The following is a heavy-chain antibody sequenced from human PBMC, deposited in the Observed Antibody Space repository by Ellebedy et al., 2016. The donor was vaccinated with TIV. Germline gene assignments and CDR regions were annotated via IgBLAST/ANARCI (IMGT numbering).Heavy chain of an antibody. D-gene: IGHD6-13*01. CDR1: GFTFSTYG. V-gene: IGHV3-30*03. CDR3: ARGYSSLQQLILGY. CDR2: ISDDGRSK. J-gene: IGHJ4*02. Sequence: GESLKISCAASGFTFSTYGMHWVRQAPGKRLEWVAVISDDGRSKYYADYVKGRLTVSRDTSKNTLYLQMNSLRAEDTAVYYCARGYSSLQQLILGYWGQGTLVTVSS.